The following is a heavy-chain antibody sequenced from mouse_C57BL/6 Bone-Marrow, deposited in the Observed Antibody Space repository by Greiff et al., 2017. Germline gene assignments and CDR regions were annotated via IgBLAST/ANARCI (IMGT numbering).Heavy chain of an antibody. D-gene: IGHD1-1*01. Sequence: VQLQQSGAELARPGASVKLSCKASGYTFTSYGISWVKQRTGQGLEWIGEIYPRSGNTYYNEKFKGKATLTADKSSSTAYMELRSMTSEDSAVYFCARYYYGSTPFASWGPGTLVTVSA. V-gene: IGHV1-81*01. J-gene: IGHJ3*01. CDR2: IYPRSGNT. CDR3: ARYYYGSTPFAS. CDR1: GYTFTSYG.